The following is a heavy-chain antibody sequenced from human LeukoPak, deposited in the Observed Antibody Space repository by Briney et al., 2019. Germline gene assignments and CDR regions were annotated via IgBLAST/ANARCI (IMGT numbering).Heavy chain of an antibody. D-gene: IGHD4-17*01. Sequence: GGSLRLSCAASGFTFSDYYMSWIRQAPGKGLEWVSYISSSGSTIYYADSVKGRFTISRDNAKNSLYLQMNSLRAEGTAVYYCARDHPDYGDYYYGMDVWGQGTTVTVSS. V-gene: IGHV3-11*01. CDR2: ISSSGSTI. CDR3: ARDHPDYGDYYYGMDV. J-gene: IGHJ6*02. CDR1: GFTFSDYY.